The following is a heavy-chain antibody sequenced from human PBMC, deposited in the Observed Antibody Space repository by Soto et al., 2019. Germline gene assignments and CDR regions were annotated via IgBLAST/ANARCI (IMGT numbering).Heavy chain of an antibody. CDR3: ARPEITIFGVVTKDDAFDK. Sequence: VSVKVSFKASGYTFSSYAMHWVRQAPGQRLEWMGWINAGNGKTKYSQKFQGRVTITRDTSASTAYMELSSLTSEDTAVYYCARPEITIFGVVTKDDAFDKWGQGTMVTVSS. D-gene: IGHD3-3*01. V-gene: IGHV1-3*01. CDR1: GYTFSSYA. CDR2: INAGNGKT. J-gene: IGHJ3*02.